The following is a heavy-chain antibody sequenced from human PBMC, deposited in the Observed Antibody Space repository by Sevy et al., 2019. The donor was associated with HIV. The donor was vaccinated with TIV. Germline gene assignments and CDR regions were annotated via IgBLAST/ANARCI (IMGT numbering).Heavy chain of an antibody. J-gene: IGHJ4*02. V-gene: IGHV3-53*01. CDR1: GFTVSSNY. CDR2: IYSGGST. CDR3: AQERLSTVTTGLYYFDY. D-gene: IGHD4-17*01. Sequence: GGSLRLSCAASGFTVSSNYMSWVRQAPGKGLEWVSVIYSGGSTYYADSVKGRFTISRDNSKNTLYLQMNSLRAEDTAVYYCAQERLSTVTTGLYYFDYWGQGTLVTVSS.